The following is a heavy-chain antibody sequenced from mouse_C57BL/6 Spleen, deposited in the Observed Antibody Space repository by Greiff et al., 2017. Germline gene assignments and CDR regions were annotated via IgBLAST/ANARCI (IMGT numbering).Heavy chain of an antibody. CDR1: GYAFSSYW. D-gene: IGHD2-12*01. V-gene: IGHV1-80*01. CDR3: ARSVTTHYFDY. CDR2: IYPGDGDT. J-gene: IGHJ2*01. Sequence: ESGAELVKPGASVKISCKASGYAFSSYWMNWVKQRPGKGLEWIGQIYPGDGDTNYNGKFKGKATLTADKSSSTAYMQLSSLTSEDSAVYFCARSVTTHYFDYWGQGTTLTVSS.